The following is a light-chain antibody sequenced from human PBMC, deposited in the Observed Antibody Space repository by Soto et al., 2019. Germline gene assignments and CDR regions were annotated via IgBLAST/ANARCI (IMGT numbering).Light chain of an antibody. CDR2: DVS. CDR1: SSDVGGYNY. CDR3: SSYTSSSTHNYV. Sequence: QSVLTQPASVSGFPGQSITISCTGTSSDVGGYNYVSWYQQHPGKAPKLMIYDVSNRPSGVSNRFSGSKSGNTASLTISGLQAEDEADYYCSSYTSSSTHNYVFGTGTKVTVL. J-gene: IGLJ1*01. V-gene: IGLV2-14*01.